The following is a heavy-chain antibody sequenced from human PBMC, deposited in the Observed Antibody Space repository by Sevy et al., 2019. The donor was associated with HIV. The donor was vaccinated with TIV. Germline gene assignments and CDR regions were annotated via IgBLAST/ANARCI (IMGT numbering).Heavy chain of an antibody. CDR1: GGSISNISYY. CDR2: LYYEGST. V-gene: IGHV4-39*01. Sequence: SETLSLTCDVSGGSISNISYYWGWIRQPPGKGLEWIGSLYYEGSTYYNPSLKSRVMISGDTSKKLFSLRLTSVTAADSAVYYSASLSPFYHYMDVRGKGTTVTVSS. J-gene: IGHJ6*03. CDR3: ASLSPFYHYMDV.